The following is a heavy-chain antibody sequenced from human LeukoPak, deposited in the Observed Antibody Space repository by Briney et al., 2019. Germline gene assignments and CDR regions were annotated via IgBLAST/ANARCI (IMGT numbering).Heavy chain of an antibody. CDR3: VAFRITMVRGVIDDY. V-gene: IGHV4-59*01. CDR2: IYYSGST. D-gene: IGHD3-10*01. J-gene: IGHJ4*02. CDR1: GGYISSYY. Sequence: SETLSLTCTVSGGYISSYYWSWIRQPPGKGLGWIGYIYYSGSTNYNPSLKSRVTISVDTSKNQFSLKLSSVTAADTAVYYCVAFRITMVRGVIDDYWGQGTLVTVSS.